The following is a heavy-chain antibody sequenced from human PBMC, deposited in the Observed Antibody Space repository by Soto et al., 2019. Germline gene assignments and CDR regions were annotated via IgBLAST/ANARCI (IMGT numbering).Heavy chain of an antibody. CDR3: ARDVGGSSLFDY. CDR1: GFTFSTYA. J-gene: IGHJ4*02. CDR2: ISDSGSNT. D-gene: IGHD1-26*01. V-gene: IGHV3-23*01. Sequence: EVQLLESGGGLVQPGGSLRLSCAGSGFTFSTYAMAWVRQAPGKALEWVSTISDSGSNTHYVDSVEGRFTTSRDNSKSTVFLHMNSLRADDAAVYYCARDVGGSSLFDYWGQGTLVTVSS.